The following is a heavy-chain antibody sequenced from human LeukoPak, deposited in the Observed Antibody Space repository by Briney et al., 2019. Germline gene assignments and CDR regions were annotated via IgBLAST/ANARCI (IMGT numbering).Heavy chain of an antibody. CDR2: IIPIFGTA. CDR3: ARNYDILTGYYSYYYYYMDV. V-gene: IGHV1-69*06. D-gene: IGHD3-9*01. CDR1: GGTFSSYA. J-gene: IGHJ6*03. Sequence: ASVKVSCKASGGTFSSYAISWVRQAPGQGLEWMGGIIPIFGTANYAQKFQGRVTITADKSTSTAYMELSSLRSEDTAVYYCARNYDILTGYYSYYYYYMDVWGKGTTVTVSS.